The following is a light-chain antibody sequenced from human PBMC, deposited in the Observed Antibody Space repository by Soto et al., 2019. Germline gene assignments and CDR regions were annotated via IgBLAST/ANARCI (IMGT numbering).Light chain of an antibody. CDR3: PRGSTWQWT. CDR2: EAS. CDR1: QSVSSS. J-gene: IGKJ1*01. V-gene: IGKV3-11*01. Sequence: EIVLTQSPATLALSPGERATLVCRASQSVSSSLAWYQQKLGQAPRLLTYEASDRATGIPARFSGSGSGTDFTLIISSLEPEDFAVYYCPRGSTWQWTCGQGTKVDIK.